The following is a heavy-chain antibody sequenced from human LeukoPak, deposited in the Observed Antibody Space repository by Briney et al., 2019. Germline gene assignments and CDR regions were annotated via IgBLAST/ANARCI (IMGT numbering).Heavy chain of an antibody. J-gene: IGHJ4*02. D-gene: IGHD1-26*01. CDR3: TTDYSGSYPSLDY. V-gene: IGHV3-15*01. CDR1: GFTFRNAW. CDR2: IKSKTDGGTT. Sequence: GGSLRLSCAASGFTFRNAWMSWVRQAPGKGLEWVGRIKSKTDGGTTDYAAPVKGRFTISRDDSKNTLYLQMNSLKTEDTAVYYCTTDYSGSYPSLDYWGQGTLVTVSS.